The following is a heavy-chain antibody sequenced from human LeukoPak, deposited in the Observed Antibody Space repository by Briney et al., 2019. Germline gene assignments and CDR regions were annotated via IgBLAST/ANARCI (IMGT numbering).Heavy chain of an antibody. CDR1: GGSISSYY. Sequence: SETLSLTCTVPGGSISSYYWSWIRQPPGKGLEWIGYIYYSGSTNYNPSLKSRVTISVDTSKNQFSLKLSSVTAADTAVYYCARALEYWYFDLWGRGTLVTVSS. V-gene: IGHV4-59*01. CDR2: IYYSGST. J-gene: IGHJ2*01. CDR3: ARALEYWYFDL.